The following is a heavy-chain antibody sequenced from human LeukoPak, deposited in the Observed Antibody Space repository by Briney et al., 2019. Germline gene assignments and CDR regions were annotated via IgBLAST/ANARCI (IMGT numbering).Heavy chain of an antibody. Sequence: SETLSLTGTVSGGSVSSGSYYWSWIRQPPGKGLEWIGYIYYSGSTNYNPSLKSRVTISVDTSKNQFSLKLSSVTAADTAVYYCARVGATYDAFDIWGQGTMVTVSS. CDR3: ARVGATYDAFDI. V-gene: IGHV4-61*01. D-gene: IGHD1-26*01. J-gene: IGHJ3*02. CDR2: IYYSGST. CDR1: GGSVSSGSYY.